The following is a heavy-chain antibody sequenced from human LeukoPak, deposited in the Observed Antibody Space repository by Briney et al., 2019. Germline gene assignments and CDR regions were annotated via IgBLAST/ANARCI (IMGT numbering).Heavy chain of an antibody. Sequence: GGSLRLSCVASGNYWMHWVRQAPGKGLVWVSHINSDGSWTSYADSVKGRFTISKDNAKNTVYLQVNSLRAEDTAVYYCVSFYETYWGRGTLVTVSS. CDR1: GNYW. D-gene: IGHD2/OR15-2a*01. J-gene: IGHJ4*02. CDR3: VSFYETY. V-gene: IGHV3-74*01. CDR2: INSDGSWT.